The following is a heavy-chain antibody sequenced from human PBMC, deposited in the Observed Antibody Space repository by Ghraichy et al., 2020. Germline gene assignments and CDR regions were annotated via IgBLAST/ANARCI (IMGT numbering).Heavy chain of an antibody. V-gene: IGHV3-48*02. D-gene: IGHD2-15*01. J-gene: IGHJ3*02. CDR2: ISSSSSTI. Sequence: GESLNISCAASGFTFSSYSMNWVRQAPGKGLEWVSYISSSSSTIYYADSVKGRFTISRDNAKNSLYLQMNSLRDEDTAVYYCAGLVVVAATGDAFDIWGQGTMVTVSS. CDR3: AGLVVVAATGDAFDI. CDR1: GFTFSSYS.